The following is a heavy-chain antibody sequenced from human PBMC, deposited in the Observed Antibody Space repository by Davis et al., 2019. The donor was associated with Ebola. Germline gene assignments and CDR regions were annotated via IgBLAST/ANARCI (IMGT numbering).Heavy chain of an antibody. J-gene: IGHJ6*02. CDR1: GGTFSNSP. V-gene: IGHV1-69*04. Sequence: SVKVSCKSSGGTFSNSPISWVRQAPGQGLEWMGRIIPILGKGDYAQKFQVRVTITADRSSSTAYMELRSLRSEDTATYYCAREGSPSFGVDVWGQGTTVTVSS. D-gene: IGHD3-3*01. CDR3: AREGSPSFGVDV. CDR2: IIPILGKG.